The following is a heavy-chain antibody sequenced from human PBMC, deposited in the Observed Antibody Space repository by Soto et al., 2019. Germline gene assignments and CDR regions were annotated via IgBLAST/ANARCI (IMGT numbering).Heavy chain of an antibody. CDR3: AKTFYRRSWSVPNDSVLDF. J-gene: IGHJ6*04. Sequence: GASVKVSCKASGYTFTSYYMHWVRQAPGQGLEWMGIINPSGGSTSYAQKFQGRVTMTRDTSTSTVYMELSSLRSEDTAVDYCAKTFYRRSWSVPNDSVLDFWGKGTTVPVSS. CDR1: GYTFTSYY. V-gene: IGHV1-46*03. CDR2: INPSGGST. D-gene: IGHD6-13*01.